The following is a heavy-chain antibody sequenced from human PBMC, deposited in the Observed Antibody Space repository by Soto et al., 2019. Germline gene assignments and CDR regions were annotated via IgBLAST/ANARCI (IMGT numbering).Heavy chain of an antibody. Sequence: PGGSLRLSCAASGFTFSSYAMHWVRQAPGKGLEWVAVISYDGSNKYYADSVKGRFTISRDNSKNTLYLQMNSLRAEDTAVYYCAIQIGPDYGGNSAFDYWGQGTLVTVSS. J-gene: IGHJ4*02. D-gene: IGHD4-17*01. CDR3: AIQIGPDYGGNSAFDY. V-gene: IGHV3-30-3*01. CDR1: GFTFSSYA. CDR2: ISYDGSNK.